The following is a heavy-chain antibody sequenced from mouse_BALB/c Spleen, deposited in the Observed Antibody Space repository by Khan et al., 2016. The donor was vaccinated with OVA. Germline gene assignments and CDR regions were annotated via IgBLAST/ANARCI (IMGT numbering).Heavy chain of an antibody. CDR1: AFAFSYYD. CDR2: ISSGGGGT. J-gene: IGHJ2*01. V-gene: IGHV5-12-1*01. CDR3: ARGYYYFDY. Sequence: EVELVESGGGLVRPGGSLKLSCAASAFAFSYYDMSWVRQTPERRLEWVAYISSGGGGTSYPDTVKGRFTISRDNAKNTLYLQMSSLKSEDTARYYCARGYYYFDYWGQGTTLTVSS. D-gene: IGHD2-3*01.